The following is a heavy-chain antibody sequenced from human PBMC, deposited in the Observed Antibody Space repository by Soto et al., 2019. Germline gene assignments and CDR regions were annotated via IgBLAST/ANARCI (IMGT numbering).Heavy chain of an antibody. CDR1: GGTFSSYA. CDR2: IIPIFGTA. V-gene: IGHV1-69*13. D-gene: IGHD3-10*01. Sequence: SVKVSCKSSGGTFSSYAISCVRQAPGQGLEWMGGIIPIFGTANYAQKFQGRVTITADESTSTAYMELSGLRSEDTAVYYCARDRGYYYGSGLDYWGQGTLVTVSS. J-gene: IGHJ4*02. CDR3: ARDRGYYYGSGLDY.